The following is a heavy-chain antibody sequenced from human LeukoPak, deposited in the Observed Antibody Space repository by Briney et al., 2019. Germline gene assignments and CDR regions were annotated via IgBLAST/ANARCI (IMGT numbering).Heavy chain of an antibody. J-gene: IGHJ6*02. CDR1: GFTFSSYS. V-gene: IGHV3-15*07. Sequence: PGGSLRLSCAASGFTFSSYSMNWVRQAPGKGLEWVGRIKSKTDGGTTDYAAPVKGRFTISRDDSKNTLYLQMNSLKTEDTAVYYCTTVVDSNSKGVYYYYYGMDVWGQGTTVTVSS. D-gene: IGHD2/OR15-2a*01. CDR3: TTVVDSNSKGVYYYYYGMDV. CDR2: IKSKTDGGTT.